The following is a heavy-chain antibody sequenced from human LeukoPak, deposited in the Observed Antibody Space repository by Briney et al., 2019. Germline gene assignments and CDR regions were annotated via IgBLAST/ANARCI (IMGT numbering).Heavy chain of an antibody. V-gene: IGHV3-30*02. D-gene: IGHD1-26*01. CDR1: GFTFSSHG. CDR3: AKEPREWELPDY. J-gene: IGHJ4*02. CDR2: IRYDGSNK. Sequence: GGSLRLSCAASGFTFSSHGMHWVRQAPGKGLEWVAFIRYDGSNKYYADSVKGRFTISRDNSRNTLYLQMNSLRVEDTAVYYCAKEPREWELPDYWGQGTLVTVSS.